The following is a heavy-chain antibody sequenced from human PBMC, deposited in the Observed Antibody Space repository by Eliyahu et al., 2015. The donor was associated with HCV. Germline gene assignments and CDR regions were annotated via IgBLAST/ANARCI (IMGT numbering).Heavy chain of an antibody. V-gene: IGHV3-74*01. J-gene: IGHJ6*02. CDR3: GRAGQGRNGLDV. D-gene: IGHD3-10*01. CDR1: GFTFGNSW. Sequence: EDQLVESGGGLVQPGGSLRLSCAASGFTFGNSWMHWVRQXPGKGLVWVTRVNSDETTTNYADSVKGRFTISRDSAKNILYLQMNSLRAEDTAIYYCGRAGQGRNGLDVWGQGTMVTVSS. CDR2: VNSDETTT.